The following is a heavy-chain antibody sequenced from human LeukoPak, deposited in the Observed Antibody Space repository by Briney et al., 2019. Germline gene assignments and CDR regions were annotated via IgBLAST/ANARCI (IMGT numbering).Heavy chain of an antibody. CDR1: GVPFSNYY. CDR3: TRAVAGHPD. D-gene: IGHD6-19*01. J-gene: IGHJ4*02. Sequence: SETLSLTCAVSGVPFSNYYWSGVRQSPRQGLEWIGEVNHSGYTNYNPSLKSRVTMSIDTSKNQFSLILTSVTAADAGVYYCTRAVAGHPDWGQGTLVTVSS. V-gene: IGHV4-34*01. CDR2: VNHSGYT.